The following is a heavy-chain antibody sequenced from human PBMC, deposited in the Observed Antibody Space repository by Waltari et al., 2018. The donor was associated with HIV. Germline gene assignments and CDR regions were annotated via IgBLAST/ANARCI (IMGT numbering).Heavy chain of an antibody. CDR3: ARSLTTVTASGFDP. CDR1: GFTFSRYW. V-gene: IGHV3-74*01. Sequence: EVQLVESGGGLVQPGGSLRLSCAASGFTFSRYWMHWVRQAPGKGLVWVSRINREGGSACYAGAVKGRFTSSRVVAEDTLYMQMNSLRAEDTAVYYCARSLTTVTASGFDPWGQGTLVTAS. J-gene: IGHJ5*02. CDR2: INREGGSA. D-gene: IGHD4-17*01.